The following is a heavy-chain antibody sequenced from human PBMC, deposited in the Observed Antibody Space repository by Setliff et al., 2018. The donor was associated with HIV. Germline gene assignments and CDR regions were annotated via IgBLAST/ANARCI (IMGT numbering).Heavy chain of an antibody. CDR1: GYSFTTYW. CDR3: ATSDYGGTSGHFQH. Sequence: PGESLKISCKGSGYSFTTYWIGWVRQMPGKGLEWMGIICPGDSDIRYSPSFQGQVTISADKSISTAYLQWTSLKASDTAMYYCATSDYGGTSGHFQHWGQGTLVTVSS. CDR2: ICPGDSDI. V-gene: IGHV5-51*01. J-gene: IGHJ1*01. D-gene: IGHD4-17*01.